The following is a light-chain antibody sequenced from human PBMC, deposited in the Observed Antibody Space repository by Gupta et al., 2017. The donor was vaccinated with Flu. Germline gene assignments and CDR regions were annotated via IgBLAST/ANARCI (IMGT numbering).Light chain of an antibody. Sequence: VKPTSTLNSGHSNYIIAWHRQQPGNAPRNLLKLEGSGSHNRGSAVPDRFSGSSSGADRYLTIAHRQSEDDADYYCETWDSNTQVFGGGTKLTVL. V-gene: IGLV4-60*03. J-gene: IGLJ2*01. CDR2: LEGSGSH. CDR3: ETWDSNTQV. CDR1: SGHSNYI.